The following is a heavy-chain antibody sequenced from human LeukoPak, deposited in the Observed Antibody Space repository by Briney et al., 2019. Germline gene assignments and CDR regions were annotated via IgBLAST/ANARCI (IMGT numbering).Heavy chain of an antibody. CDR3: AKVPHGDYAVDY. CDR1: GFTFSSYS. V-gene: IGHV3-30*18. CDR2: ISYDGSNK. D-gene: IGHD4-17*01. Sequence: GGSLRLSCAASGFTFSSYSMNWVRQAPGKGLEWVAVISYDGSNKYYADSVKGRFTISRDNSKNTLYLQMNSLRAEDTAVYYCAKVPHGDYAVDYWGQGTLVTVSS. J-gene: IGHJ4*02.